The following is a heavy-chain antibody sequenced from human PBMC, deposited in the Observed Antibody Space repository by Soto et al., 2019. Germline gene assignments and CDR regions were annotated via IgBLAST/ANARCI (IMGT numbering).Heavy chain of an antibody. J-gene: IGHJ5*02. CDR3: ARARRDIVVVVAAGNWFDP. V-gene: IGHV3-11*06. CDR2: ISSSSSYT. Sequence: GGSLRLSCAASGFTFSDYYMSWIRQAPGKGLEWVSYISSSSSYTNYADSVKGRFTISRDNAKNSLYLQMNSLRVEDTAVYYCARARRDIVVVVAAGNWFDPWGQGTLVTVSS. CDR1: GFTFSDYY. D-gene: IGHD2-15*01.